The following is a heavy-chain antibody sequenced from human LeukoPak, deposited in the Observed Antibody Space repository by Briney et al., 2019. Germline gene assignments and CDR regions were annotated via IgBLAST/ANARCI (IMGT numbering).Heavy chain of an antibody. V-gene: IGHV3-30-3*01. CDR2: ISYDGSNE. D-gene: IGHD2-2*02. CDR1: GFTFSSYA. CDR3: ARGDCSSTSCYRLDY. J-gene: IGHJ4*02. Sequence: PGGSLRLSCAASGFTFSSYAMHWVRQAPGKGLEWVAVISYDGSNEYYADSVKGRFTISRDNSKNTLYLQMNSLRAEDTAVYYCARGDCSSTSCYRLDYWGQGTLVTVSS.